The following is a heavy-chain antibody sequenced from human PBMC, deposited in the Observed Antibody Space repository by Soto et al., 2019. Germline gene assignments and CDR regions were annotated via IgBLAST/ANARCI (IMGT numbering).Heavy chain of an antibody. V-gene: IGHV1-18*04. CDR2: ISAYNGNT. J-gene: IGHJ2*01. D-gene: IGHD3-22*01. Sequence: QVQLVQSGAEVKKPGASVKVSCKASGYTFTSYGISWVRQAPGQGLEWMGWISAYNGNTNYAQKLQGRVTMTTDTSTSTAYMELRSLRSDDTAVYYCARDGYYDSSGYYGFGRYFDLWGRGTLVTVSS. CDR1: GYTFTSYG. CDR3: ARDGYYDSSGYYGFGRYFDL.